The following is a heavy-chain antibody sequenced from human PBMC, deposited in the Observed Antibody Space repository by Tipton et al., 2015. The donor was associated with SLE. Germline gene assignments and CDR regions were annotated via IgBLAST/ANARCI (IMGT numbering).Heavy chain of an antibody. J-gene: IGHJ3*01. D-gene: IGHD7-27*01. CDR3: ATNWGDVGVGSFDL. CDR1: GGVISEYY. V-gene: IGHV4-4*07. Sequence: TLSLTCTVSGGVISEYYLGWMRQPAGKGMEWIGRIYTGGNTKYNPSLESRVTLSADASKAQFSLKLTSVTAADTAVYYCATNWGDVGVGSFDLWGQGTMVTVSS. CDR2: IYTGGNT.